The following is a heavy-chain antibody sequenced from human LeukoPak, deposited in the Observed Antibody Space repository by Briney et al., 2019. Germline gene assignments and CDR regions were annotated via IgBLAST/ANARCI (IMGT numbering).Heavy chain of an antibody. V-gene: IGHV1-18*01. CDR3: ARWVWSSSSWYGNFDY. CDR2: ISAQHGQT. CDR1: GYSENFYG. J-gene: IGHJ4*02. Sequence: GASVKVSCKTSGYSENFYGITWVRQVAGQGVEWMGWISAQHGQTEYAPNSQDRVTMTTDTYTNTAYMELRSLRSDDTAVYYCARWVWSSSSWYGNFDYWGQGTLVTVSS. D-gene: IGHD6-13*01.